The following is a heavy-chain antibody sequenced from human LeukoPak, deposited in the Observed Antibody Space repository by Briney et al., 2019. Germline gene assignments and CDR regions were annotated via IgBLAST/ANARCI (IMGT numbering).Heavy chain of an antibody. D-gene: IGHD2-15*01. Sequence: PGGSLRLSCAASGFTFSSYAMHWVRQAPGKGLEWVAVISYDGSNKYYADSVKGRFTISRDNSKNTLYLEMNSLRAEDTAMYYCAKILTAGGIDYWGQGTLVTVSS. CDR2: ISYDGSNK. J-gene: IGHJ4*02. V-gene: IGHV3-30*07. CDR3: AKILTAGGIDY. CDR1: GFTFSSYA.